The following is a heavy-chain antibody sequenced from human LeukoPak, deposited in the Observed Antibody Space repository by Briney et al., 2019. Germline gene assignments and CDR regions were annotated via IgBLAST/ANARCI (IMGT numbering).Heavy chain of an antibody. CDR3: ARASSHCSSTSCYDWFDP. CDR1: GGSISSSNW. V-gene: IGHV4-4*02. CDR2: ISHSGST. D-gene: IGHD2-2*01. Sequence: PSETLSLTCAVSGGSISSSNWWRWVRQPPGKGLEWIGEISHSGSTNYTPSLKSRVTISVDKSKKQFSLKLSSVTVADTAVYFCARASSHCSSTSCYDWFDPWGQGTLVTVSS. J-gene: IGHJ5*02.